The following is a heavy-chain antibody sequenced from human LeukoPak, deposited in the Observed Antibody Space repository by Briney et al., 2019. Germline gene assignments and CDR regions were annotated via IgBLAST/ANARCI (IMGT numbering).Heavy chain of an antibody. CDR2: ISYDGSNK. J-gene: IGHJ4*02. D-gene: IGHD4-23*01. V-gene: IGHV3-30*18. CDR3: AKGTTVVTKEDTTLDY. Sequence: GGSLRLSCAASGFTFSSYEMNWVRQAPGKGLEWVAVISYDGSNKYYADSVKGRFTISRDNSKNTLYLQMNSLRAEDTAVYYCAKGTTVVTKEDTTLDYWGQGTLVTVSS. CDR1: GFTFSSYE.